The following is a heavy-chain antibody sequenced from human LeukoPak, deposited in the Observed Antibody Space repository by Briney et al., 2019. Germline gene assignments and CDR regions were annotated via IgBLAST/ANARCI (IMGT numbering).Heavy chain of an antibody. D-gene: IGHD2-15*01. CDR1: GGSIRSYY. Sequence: SETLSLTCTVSGGSIRSYYWSWIRQPPGKGLEWIGYIYNRGSTNYNPSLKSRVTISVDTSKNQFSLRLNSLTAADTAVYYCARNGDYSMDYWGQGTLVTVSS. CDR3: ARNGDYSMDY. CDR2: IYNRGST. J-gene: IGHJ4*02. V-gene: IGHV4-59*01.